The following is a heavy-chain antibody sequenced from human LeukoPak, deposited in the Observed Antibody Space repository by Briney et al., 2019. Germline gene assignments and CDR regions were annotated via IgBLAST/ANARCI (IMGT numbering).Heavy chain of an antibody. CDR1: GYTFTGYY. D-gene: IGHD2-15*01. Sequence: GASVKVSCKAPGYTFTGYYMHWVRQAPGQGLEWMGRINPNSGGTNYAQKFQGRVTMTRDTSISTAYMELSRLRSDDTAVYYCATVGYCSGGSCRQRPFDYWGQGTLVTVSS. J-gene: IGHJ4*02. CDR2: INPNSGGT. V-gene: IGHV1-2*06. CDR3: ATVGYCSGGSCRQRPFDY.